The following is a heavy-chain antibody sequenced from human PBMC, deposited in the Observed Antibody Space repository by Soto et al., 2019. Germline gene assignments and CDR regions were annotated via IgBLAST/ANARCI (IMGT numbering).Heavy chain of an antibody. CDR1: GGSISSGGYY. CDR2: IYYSGST. CDR3: ARERLYGSNYYYYMDV. V-gene: IGHV4-31*03. Sequence: SETLSLTCTVSGGSISSGGYYWSWIRQHPGKGLEWIGYIYYSGSTYYNPSLKSRVTISVDTSKNQFSLKLSSVTAADTAVYYCARERLYGSNYYYYMDVWGKGTTVTVSS. D-gene: IGHD3-10*01. J-gene: IGHJ6*03.